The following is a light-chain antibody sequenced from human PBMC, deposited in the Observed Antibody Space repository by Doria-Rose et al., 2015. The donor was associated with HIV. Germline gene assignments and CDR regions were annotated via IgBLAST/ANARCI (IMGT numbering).Light chain of an antibody. CDR2: DGS. J-gene: IGKJ1*01. CDR3: RQYGTSWT. CDR1: QSFSSTY. Sequence: EIVLTQSSGTLSLSPGERATLSCRASQSFSSTYLAWYQQKPGQAPSLLIYDGSTRATGIPDRFSASGSGTDFTLTINRLEPEDFALYYCRQYGTSWTFGQGTKVEI. V-gene: IGKV3-20*01.